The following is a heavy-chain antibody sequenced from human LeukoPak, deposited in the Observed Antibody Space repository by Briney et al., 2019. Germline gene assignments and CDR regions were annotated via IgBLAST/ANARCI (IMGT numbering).Heavy chain of an antibody. Sequence: ASVKVSCKASGGTFDSYAISWVRQAPGQGLEWMGRIIPVPALVNYAEKFQGRVTFSADISTTTAFMELSSLGVEDTAVYYCVRDAFTRIGTVKWFDPWGQGTRVTVSS. CDR1: GGTFDSYA. V-gene: IGHV1-69*04. D-gene: IGHD3/OR15-3a*01. CDR3: VRDAFTRIGTVKWFDP. J-gene: IGHJ5*02. CDR2: IIPVPALV.